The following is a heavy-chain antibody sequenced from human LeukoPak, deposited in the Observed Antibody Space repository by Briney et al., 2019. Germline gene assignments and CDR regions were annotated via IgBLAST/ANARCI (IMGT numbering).Heavy chain of an antibody. V-gene: IGHV1-8*01. J-gene: IGHJ4*02. CDR1: GYTFTSFD. D-gene: IGHD2-2*02. Sequence: ASVKVSCKASGYTFTSFDINWVRQAAGQGLEWMGWMNPNSGNTGYAQKFQGRVTMTRDTSISTAYMELRSLRSEGAAIYYCARGTPYCSSASCYNYWGQGTLVTVSS. CDR3: ARGTPYCSSASCYNY. CDR2: MNPNSGNT.